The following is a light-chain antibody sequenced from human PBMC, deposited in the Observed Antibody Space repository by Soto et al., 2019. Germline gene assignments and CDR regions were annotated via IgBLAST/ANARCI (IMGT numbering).Light chain of an antibody. Sequence: QSVLTQPPSASANPGQRVPLSCSGSSSNIGSNAVNWYQQFPGTAPKLLIYNNNQRPSGVPDRFSGSKSGTSASLAISGLQSGDEADYYCAAWDDSLREVFGTGTKLTVL. V-gene: IGLV1-44*01. CDR3: AAWDDSLREV. J-gene: IGLJ1*01. CDR2: NNN. CDR1: SSNIGSNA.